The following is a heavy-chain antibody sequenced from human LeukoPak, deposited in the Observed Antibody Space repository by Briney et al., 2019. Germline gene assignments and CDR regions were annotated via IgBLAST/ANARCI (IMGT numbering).Heavy chain of an antibody. CDR1: GGTFSSYA. CDR3: AREGDCTNGVCHFDY. Sequence: ASVKVSCKASGGTFSSYAISWVRQAPGQGLEWMGGIIPIFGTANYAQKFQGRVTITADESTSTAYMELSSLKSEDTAVYYCAREGDCTNGVCHFDYWGQGTLVTVSS. D-gene: IGHD2-8*01. V-gene: IGHV1-69*13. CDR2: IIPIFGTA. J-gene: IGHJ4*02.